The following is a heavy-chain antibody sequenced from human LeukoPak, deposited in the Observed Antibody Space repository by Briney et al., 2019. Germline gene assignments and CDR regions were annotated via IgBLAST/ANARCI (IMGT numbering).Heavy chain of an antibody. D-gene: IGHD5-18*01. CDR2: IDYSGST. V-gene: IGHV4-59*12. J-gene: IGHJ4*02. Sequence: SETLSLTCTVSGGSISSYYWSWIRQPPGKGLEWIGYIDYSGSTNYNPSLKSRVTISVDKSKNQLSLKLISVTAADTAVYYCARDVGTALVTGDYWGQGTLVTVSS. CDR3: ARDVGTALVTGDY. CDR1: GGSISSYY.